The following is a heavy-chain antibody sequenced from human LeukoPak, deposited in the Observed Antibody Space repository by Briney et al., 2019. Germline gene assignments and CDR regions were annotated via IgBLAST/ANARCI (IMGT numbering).Heavy chain of an antibody. Sequence: PSETPSLTCTVSGGSISAYYWNWIRQPPGKGLEWIGYIYYSGSADYNPALKSRVTISVDTSKNQFSLKLSSVTAADTAVYFCARDKVPGDYWGQGTLVTVSS. D-gene: IGHD1-1*01. CDR1: GGSISAYY. CDR2: IYYSGSA. J-gene: IGHJ4*02. V-gene: IGHV4-59*01. CDR3: ARDKVPGDY.